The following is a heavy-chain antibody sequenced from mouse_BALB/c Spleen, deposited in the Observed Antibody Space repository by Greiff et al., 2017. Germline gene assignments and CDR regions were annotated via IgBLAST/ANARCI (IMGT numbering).Heavy chain of an antibody. CDR1: GFSLTGYG. V-gene: IGHV2-6-7*01. D-gene: IGHD1-2*01. CDR3: ARDYYGYGDAMDY. J-gene: IGHJ4*01. Sequence: VQGVESGPGLVAPSQSLSITCTVSGFSLTGYGVNWVRQPPGKGLEWLGMIWGDGSTDYNSALKSRLSISKDNSKSQVFLKMNSLQTDDTARYYCARDYYGYGDAMDYWGQGTSVTVSS. CDR2: IWGDGST.